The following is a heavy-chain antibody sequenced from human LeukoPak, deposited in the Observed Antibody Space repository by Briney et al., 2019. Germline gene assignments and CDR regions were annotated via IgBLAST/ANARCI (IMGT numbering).Heavy chain of an antibody. CDR2: INPNSGGT. V-gene: IGHV1-2*02. J-gene: IGHJ3*01. CDR3: ARYYYDTSSVFDV. Sequence: GASVKVSCKASGYTFSDYYMHWMRQAPGQGLEWMGWINPNSGGTNYAQKFQGRVTMTQDTSISTAYMELSRLRSDDAAVYYCARYYYDTSSVFDVWGQGTRVTVSS. CDR1: GYTFSDYY. D-gene: IGHD3-22*01.